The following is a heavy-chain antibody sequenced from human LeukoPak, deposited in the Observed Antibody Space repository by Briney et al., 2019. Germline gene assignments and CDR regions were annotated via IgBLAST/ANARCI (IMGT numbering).Heavy chain of an antibody. CDR2: IIPIFGTA. CDR1: GYTFTSYA. CDR3: ARARPDWGSSKGAFDI. Sequence: SVKVSCKASGYTFTSYAMNWVRQAPGQGLEWMGGIIPIFGTANYAQKFQGRVTITADESTSTAYMELSSLRSEDTAVYYCARARPDWGSSKGAFDIWGQGTMVTVSS. J-gene: IGHJ3*02. V-gene: IGHV1-69*13. D-gene: IGHD7-27*01.